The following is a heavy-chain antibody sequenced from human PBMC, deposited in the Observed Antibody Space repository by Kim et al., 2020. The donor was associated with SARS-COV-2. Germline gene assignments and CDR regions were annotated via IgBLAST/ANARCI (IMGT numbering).Heavy chain of an antibody. CDR3: AREIAAAGTDYYGMDV. V-gene: IGHV1-46*01. CDR1: GYTFTSYY. J-gene: IGHJ6*02. D-gene: IGHD6-13*01. CDR2: INPSGGST. Sequence: ASVKVSCKASGYTFTSYYMHWVRQAPGQGLEWMGIINPSGGSTSYAQKFQGRVTMTRDTSTSTVYMELSSLRSEDTAVYYCAREIAAAGTDYYGMDVWGQGTTVTVSS.